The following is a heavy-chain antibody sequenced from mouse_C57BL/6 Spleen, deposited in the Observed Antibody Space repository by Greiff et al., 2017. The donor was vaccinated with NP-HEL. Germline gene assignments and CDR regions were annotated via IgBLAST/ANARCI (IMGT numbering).Heavy chain of an antibody. Sequence: VQLQQPGAELVRPGSSVKLSCKASGYTFTSYWMHWVKQRPIQGLEWIGNIDPSDSETHYNQKFKGKATLTVDESSSTAYMQLSSLTSEDSAVYYCASEAAQALNYWGQGTTLTVSS. D-gene: IGHD3-2*02. CDR3: ASEAAQALNY. J-gene: IGHJ2*01. V-gene: IGHV1-52*01. CDR2: IDPSDSET. CDR1: GYTFTSYW.